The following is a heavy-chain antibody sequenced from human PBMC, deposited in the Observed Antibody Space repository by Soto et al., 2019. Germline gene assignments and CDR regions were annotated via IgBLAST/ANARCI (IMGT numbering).Heavy chain of an antibody. J-gene: IGHJ6*02. CDR1: GFTFSSYS. CDR2: ISSSSSTI. V-gene: IGHV3-48*02. D-gene: IGHD6-6*01. CDR3: AGDLGSSSRYYYGMDV. Sequence: GGSLRLSCAASGFTFSSYSMNWVRQAPGKGLEWVSYISSSSSTIYYADSVKGRFTISRDNAKNSLYLQMDSLRDEDTAVYYCAGDLGSSSRYYYGMDVWGQGTTVTSP.